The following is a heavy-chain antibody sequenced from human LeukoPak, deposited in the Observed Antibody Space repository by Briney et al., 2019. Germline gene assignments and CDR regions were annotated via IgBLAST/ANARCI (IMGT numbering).Heavy chain of an antibody. CDR2: IYPGDSDT. CDR1: GYSFTSYW. V-gene: IGHV5-51*01. Sequence: GESLKISCKGSGYSFTSYWIGWVRQMPGKGLEWMGIIYPGDSDTRYSPSFQGQVTITADKSISTAYLQWSSLKASDTAMHYCARFRPTYYYDSSGYFHDAFDIWGQGTMVTVSS. J-gene: IGHJ3*02. D-gene: IGHD3-22*01. CDR3: ARFRPTYYYDSSGYFHDAFDI.